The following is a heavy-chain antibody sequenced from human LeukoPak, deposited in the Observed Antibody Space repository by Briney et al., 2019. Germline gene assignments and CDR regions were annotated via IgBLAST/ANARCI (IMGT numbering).Heavy chain of an antibody. CDR2: ISYSGST. J-gene: IGHJ4*02. V-gene: IGHV4-59*08. Sequence: NTSETLSLTCTVSGGSITSDYWSWIRQPPGKGLEWIGYISYSGSTSYDPSLKSRLTLSGDSSKKQFPLKLSSVTAADTAVYYCARFYYDSRGYWYYFDYWGQGTLVTVSS. D-gene: IGHD3-22*01. CDR1: GGSITSDY. CDR3: ARFYYDSRGYWYYFDY.